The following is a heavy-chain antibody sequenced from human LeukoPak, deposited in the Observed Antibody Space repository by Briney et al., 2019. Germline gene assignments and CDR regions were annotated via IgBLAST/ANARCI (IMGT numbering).Heavy chain of an antibody. D-gene: IGHD2-2*01. CDR2: LYYTGST. CDR1: GGSIRSSTYY. J-gene: IGHJ3*02. V-gene: IGHV4-39*01. CDR3: ARGGYCSSTSCRIDAFDI. Sequence: SETLSLTCTVSGGSIRSSTYYWGWIRQPPGKGLEWIGSLYYTGSTFYNPSLKSRVTISVDTSKNQFSLKLSSVTAADTAVYYCARGGYCSSTSCRIDAFDIWGQGTMVTVSS.